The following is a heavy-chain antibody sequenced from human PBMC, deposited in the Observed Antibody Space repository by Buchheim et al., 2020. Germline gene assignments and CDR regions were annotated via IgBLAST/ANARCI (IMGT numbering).Heavy chain of an antibody. CDR3: ARSWRQLWQFDY. CDR1: GGSISSYY. Sequence: QVQLQESGPGLVKPSETLSLTCTVSGGSISSYYWSWIRQPPGKGLEWIGYIYDSGSTNYNPSLKSRVTISVDTSKNQFSLKLNSVTAADTAVYYCARSWRQLWQFDYWGQGTL. CDR2: IYDSGST. V-gene: IGHV4-59*01. D-gene: IGHD5-18*01. J-gene: IGHJ4*02.